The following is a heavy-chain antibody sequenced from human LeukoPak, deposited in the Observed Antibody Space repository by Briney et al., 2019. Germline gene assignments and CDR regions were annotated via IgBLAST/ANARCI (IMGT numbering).Heavy chain of an antibody. CDR2: IKQDGSEQ. D-gene: IGHD6-13*01. CDR3: ARDSGWWRFDF. V-gene: IGHV3-7*03. Sequence: GGSLRLSCAGSGFIFGSYWMSWVRQAPGKGLEWVANIKQDGSEQYYVDSVKGRFTISRDNGKNSLYLQMNSLRAEDTAVYYCARDSGWWRFDFWGQGTLVTVSS. J-gene: IGHJ4*02. CDR1: GFIFGSYW.